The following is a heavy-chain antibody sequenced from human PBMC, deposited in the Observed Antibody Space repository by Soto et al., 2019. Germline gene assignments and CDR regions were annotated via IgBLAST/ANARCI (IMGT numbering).Heavy chain of an antibody. J-gene: IGHJ6*02. D-gene: IGHD3-10*01. CDR1: GYSFSSYW. CDR2: IDPSDSYT. CDR3: STHFYSSDGLDNGMDV. Sequence: GESLKISCKGSGYSFSSYWISWVRQMPGKGLEWMGRIDPSDSYTNYSPSFQGHVTISADKSISTAYLQWSSPKASATAMYYCSTHFYSSDGLDNGMDVWGQGTTVTVSS. V-gene: IGHV5-10-1*01.